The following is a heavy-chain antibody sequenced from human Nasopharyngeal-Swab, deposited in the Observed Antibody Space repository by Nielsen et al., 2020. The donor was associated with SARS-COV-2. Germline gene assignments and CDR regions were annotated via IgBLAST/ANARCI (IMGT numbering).Heavy chain of an antibody. CDR3: AREAQTGYSSGWRYYYYGMDV. J-gene: IGHJ6*02. CDR2: ITSSSSTR. CDR1: GFAFIDYS. V-gene: IGHV3-48*01. Sequence: GESLKISCAASGFAFIDYSMDWVRQAPGKGLEWVSYITSSSSTRYYADSVKGRFTISRDNAKNSLYLQMNSLRAEDTAVYYCAREAQTGYSSGWRYYYYGMDVWGQGTTVTVSS. D-gene: IGHD6-19*01.